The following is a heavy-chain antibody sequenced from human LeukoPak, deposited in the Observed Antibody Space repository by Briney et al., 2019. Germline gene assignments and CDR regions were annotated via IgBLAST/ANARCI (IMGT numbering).Heavy chain of an antibody. CDR3: ARPNYYAMHFDI. V-gene: IGHV4-38-2*02. J-gene: IGHJ3*02. CDR1: GYSISSGYY. D-gene: IGHD3-10*01. CDR2: IYHTGST. Sequence: PSETLSLTCTVFGYSISSGYYWGWIRQPPGKGLEWIGSIYHTGSTYYNPSLKSRVTISVDTSKSQFSLKLSSVTAADTAVYYCARPNYYAMHFDIWGQGTMVTVSS.